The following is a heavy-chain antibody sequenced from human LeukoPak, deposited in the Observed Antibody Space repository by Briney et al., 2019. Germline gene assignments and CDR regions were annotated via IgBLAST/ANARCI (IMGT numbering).Heavy chain of an antibody. V-gene: IGHV4-39*01. CDR3: ARHVRGWAYYYGSGSYYNAPYYFDY. CDR1: GGSIGRSSYY. Sequence: PSETLSLTCTVSGGSIGRSSYYWGWIRQPPGKGLEWIGEINHSGSTNYNPSLKSRVTISVDTSKNQFSLKLSSVTAADTAVYYCARHVRGWAYYYGSGSYYNAPYYFDYWGQGTLVTVSS. D-gene: IGHD3-10*01. J-gene: IGHJ4*02. CDR2: INHSGST.